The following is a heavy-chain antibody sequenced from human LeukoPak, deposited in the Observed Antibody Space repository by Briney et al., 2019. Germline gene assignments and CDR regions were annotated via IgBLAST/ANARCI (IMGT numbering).Heavy chain of an antibody. V-gene: IGHV3-23*01. CDR3: AKFFGFCGGAGCPAGWCMDV. J-gene: IGHJ6*03. D-gene: IGHD2-21*01. Sequence: SGASLRLSCAASGFTFSNYAMSWVRQAPGRGLEWVSTINKGADSTYYADSVKGRFTISRDNSKNTLYLQMSSLRAEDTAIYYCAKFFGFCGGAGCPAGWCMDVWGTGTTVTVSS. CDR1: GFTFSNYA. CDR2: INKGADST.